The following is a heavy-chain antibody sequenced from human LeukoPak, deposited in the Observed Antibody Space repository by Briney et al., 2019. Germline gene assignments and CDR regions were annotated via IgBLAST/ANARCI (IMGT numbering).Heavy chain of an antibody. CDR1: GYTFSTYY. CDR3: AKLKGSSWYGAGDY. D-gene: IGHD6-13*01. J-gene: IGHJ4*02. V-gene: IGHV1-46*01. Sequence: ASVKVSCKASGYTFSTYYMHWVRQAPGQGLEWMGVINPSGGRTTYAQKFQGRVTMTSDTSTSTVYMELSSLRSEDTAVYYCAKLKGSSWYGAGDYWGQGTLVTVFS. CDR2: INPSGGRT.